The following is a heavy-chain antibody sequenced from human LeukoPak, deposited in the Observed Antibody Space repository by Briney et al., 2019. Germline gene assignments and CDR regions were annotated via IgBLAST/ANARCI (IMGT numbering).Heavy chain of an antibody. CDR2: INPNSGGT. J-gene: IGHJ6*03. CDR1: GYTFTGYY. CDR3: ARDLAYCGGDCYYYYYMDV. Sequence: ASVKVSCKASGYTFTGYYMHWVRQAPGQGLEWMGWINPNSGGTNYAQKFQGRVTMTRDTSISTAYMELSRLRSDDTAVYYCARDLAYCGGDCYYYYYMDVWGKETTVTVSS. D-gene: IGHD2-21*02. V-gene: IGHV1-2*02.